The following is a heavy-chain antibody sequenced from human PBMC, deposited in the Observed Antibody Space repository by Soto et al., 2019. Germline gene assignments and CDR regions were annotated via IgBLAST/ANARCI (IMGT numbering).Heavy chain of an antibody. V-gene: IGHV3-9*01. J-gene: IGHJ6*02. CDR2: ISWNSGTI. CDR3: AKNTDCTANGMRL. Sequence: EVQVVESGGGLVQPGRSLRLSCAASGFSFDDYAMHWVRQAPGKGLEWVSGISWNSGTIGYADSVKGRFTISRDNAKNSRYLQMNSLRAEAPALYYCAKNTDCTANGMRLWGQGTAVTVSS. CDR1: GFSFDDYA. D-gene: IGHD2-21*02.